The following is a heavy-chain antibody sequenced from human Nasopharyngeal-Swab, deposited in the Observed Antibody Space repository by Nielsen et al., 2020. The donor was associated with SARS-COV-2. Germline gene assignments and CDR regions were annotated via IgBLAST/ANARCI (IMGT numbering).Heavy chain of an antibody. Sequence: ASVKVSCKASGYTFTSDYMHWGRQAPGQGLEWMGIINPSGGSTSYAQKFQGRVTMTRDTSTSTVYMELSSLRSEDTAVYYCARDRISQQLVRGFWFDPWGQGTLVTVSS. V-gene: IGHV1-46*01. CDR2: INPSGGST. J-gene: IGHJ5*02. CDR3: ARDRISQQLVRGFWFDP. D-gene: IGHD6-13*01. CDR1: GYTFTSDY.